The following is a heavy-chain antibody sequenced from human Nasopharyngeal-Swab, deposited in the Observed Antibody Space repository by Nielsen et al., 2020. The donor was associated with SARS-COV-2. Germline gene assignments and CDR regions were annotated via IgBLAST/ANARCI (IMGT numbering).Heavy chain of an antibody. Sequence: GGSLRLSCEASGFTFSKYWMSWVRQAPGKGLEWVSSISSSSSYIYYADSVKGRFTISRDNAKNSLYLQMNSLRAEDTAVYYCARGLVYYDSSGGPGRGQGTLVTVSS. V-gene: IGHV3-21*01. CDR3: ARGLVYYDSSGGPG. CDR1: GFTFSKYW. J-gene: IGHJ4*02. CDR2: ISSSSSYI. D-gene: IGHD3-22*01.